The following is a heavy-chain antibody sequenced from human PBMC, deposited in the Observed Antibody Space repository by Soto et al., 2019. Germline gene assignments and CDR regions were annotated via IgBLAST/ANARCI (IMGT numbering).Heavy chain of an antibody. J-gene: IGHJ5*02. D-gene: IGHD1-26*01. CDR2: VSGLGGKT. CDR1: GFTFSNYA. CDR3: AKDLFSGGSYPNWFDP. Sequence: GGSLRLSCTASGFTFSNYAMNWVRQAPRTGLEWVSTVSGLGGKTFYADSVKGRFTISRDNSKNTLYLQVNSLRAEDTAVYYCAKDLFSGGSYPNWFDPWGQGTLVTVPQ. V-gene: IGHV3-23*01.